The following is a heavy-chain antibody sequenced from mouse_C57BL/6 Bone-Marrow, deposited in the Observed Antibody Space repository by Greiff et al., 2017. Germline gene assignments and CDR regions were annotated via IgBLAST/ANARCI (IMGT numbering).Heavy chain of an antibody. CDR2: ISSGGSYT. CDR3: ARRDYYGSSPAWFAY. CDR1: GFTFSSYG. Sequence: EVQLVESGGDLVKPGGSLKLSCAASGFTFSSYGMSWVRQTPDKRLEWVATISSGGSYTYYPDSVKGRFTISRDNAKNTLYLQMSSLKSEDTAMYYCARRDYYGSSPAWFAYWGQGTLVTVSA. D-gene: IGHD1-1*01. V-gene: IGHV5-6*01. J-gene: IGHJ3*01.